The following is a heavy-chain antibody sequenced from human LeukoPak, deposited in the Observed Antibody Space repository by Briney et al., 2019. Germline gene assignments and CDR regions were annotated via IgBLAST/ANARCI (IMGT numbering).Heavy chain of an antibody. D-gene: IGHD1-26*01. V-gene: IGHV3-66*01. CDR2: IHSGGST. J-gene: IGHJ4*02. CDR3: ARDRSGTYLDY. Sequence: GGSLRLSCAASGVTVWSNFMTWVRQTPGRGLEWVAIIHSGGSTDYVDSVKGRLTISRDNSKDTFYLQMHSLRAEGTAVYYCARDRSGTYLDYWGQGALVTVSS. CDR1: GVTVWSNF.